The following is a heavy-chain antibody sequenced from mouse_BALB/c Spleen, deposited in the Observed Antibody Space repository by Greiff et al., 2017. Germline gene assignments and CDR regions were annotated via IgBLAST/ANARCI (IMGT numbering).Heavy chain of an antibody. V-gene: IGHV1-4*02. Sequence: VQLQQSAAELARPGASVKMSCKASGYTFTSYTMHWVKQRPGQGLEWIGYINPSSGYTEYNQKFKDKTTLTADKSSSTAYMQLSSLTSGDSAVYYCARDYGFYAMDYWGQGTSVTVSS. D-gene: IGHD2-2*01. CDR2: INPSSGYT. CDR3: ARDYGFYAMDY. J-gene: IGHJ4*01. CDR1: GYTFTSYT.